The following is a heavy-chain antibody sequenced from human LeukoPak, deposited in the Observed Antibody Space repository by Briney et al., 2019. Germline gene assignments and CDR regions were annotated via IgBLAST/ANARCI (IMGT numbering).Heavy chain of an antibody. CDR1: GFTLSSYW. D-gene: IGHD4-17*01. Sequence: PGGSLRLSCAASGFTLSSYWMQWVRQAPGKGLVWVSRINGDGSSTNYADSVKGRFTISRDNAKNTLYLQMNSLRAEDTAVYYCAKSPTVDAAFDIWGQGTMVTVSS. J-gene: IGHJ3*02. V-gene: IGHV3-74*01. CDR2: INGDGSST. CDR3: AKSPTVDAAFDI.